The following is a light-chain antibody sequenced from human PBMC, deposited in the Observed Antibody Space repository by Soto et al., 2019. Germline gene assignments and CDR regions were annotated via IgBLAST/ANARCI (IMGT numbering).Light chain of an antibody. V-gene: IGLV1-44*01. CDR3: AAWDGSLNGVL. CDR2: GNE. Sequence: QSVLTQPPSTSGTPGQRVTISCSGSSSNIGTNLVYWYQLVPGTTPHLLIYGNEERPSGVPGRFSGSKSGTYAALAISGLQSEDEADYYCAAWDGSLNGVLFGGGTKLTVL. CDR1: SSNIGTNL. J-gene: IGLJ2*01.